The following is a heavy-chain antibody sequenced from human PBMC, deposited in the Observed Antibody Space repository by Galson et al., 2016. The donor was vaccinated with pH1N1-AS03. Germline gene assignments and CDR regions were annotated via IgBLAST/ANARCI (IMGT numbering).Heavy chain of an antibody. D-gene: IGHD5/OR15-5a*01. J-gene: IGHJ6*02. V-gene: IGHV1-24*01. CDR2: FDPADDDT. CDR1: GNTLNDVS. Sequence: SVKVSCKVSGNTLNDVSMHWVRQAPGNGLEWMASFDPADDDTIFAQQSQGRVTMTEDTLTDTAYLELTSLSSEDTAVYYGAAEVLSHYGLDVWGQGTPVTVSS. CDR3: AAEVLSHYGLDV.